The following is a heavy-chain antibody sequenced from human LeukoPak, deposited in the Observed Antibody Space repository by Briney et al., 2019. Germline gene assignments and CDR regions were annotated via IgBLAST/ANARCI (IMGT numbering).Heavy chain of an antibody. CDR1: GFTFSSYG. V-gene: IGHV3-23*01. CDR3: ARASGGWSRSNYMDV. Sequence: GGSLRLSCAASGFTFSSYGMSWVRQAPGKGLEWVSAISGSGGSTYYADSVKGRFTISRDNSKNTLYLQMNSLRSEDTAVYYCARASGGWSRSNYMDVWGKGTTVTISS. D-gene: IGHD6-19*01. J-gene: IGHJ6*03. CDR2: ISGSGGST.